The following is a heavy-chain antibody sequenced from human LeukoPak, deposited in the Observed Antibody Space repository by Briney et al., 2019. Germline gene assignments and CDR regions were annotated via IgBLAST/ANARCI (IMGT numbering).Heavy chain of an antibody. J-gene: IGHJ1*01. CDR3: ARAIYYDSSGYYFQH. D-gene: IGHD3-22*01. Sequence: EASVKVSCKASGGTFSSYAISWVRQAPGQGLEWMGGIIPIFGTANYAQKFQGRVTITADESTSTAYMELSSLRSEDTAVYYCARAIYYDSSGYYFQHWGQGTLVTVSS. CDR1: GGTFSSYA. V-gene: IGHV1-69*01. CDR2: IIPIFGTA.